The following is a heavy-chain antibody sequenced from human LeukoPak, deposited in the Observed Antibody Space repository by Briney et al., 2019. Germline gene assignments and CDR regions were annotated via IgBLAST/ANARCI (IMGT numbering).Heavy chain of an antibody. D-gene: IGHD3-16*01. CDR1: GFTVSINNY. CDR2: IYTGGTT. J-gene: IGHJ4*02. V-gene: IGHV3-66*01. CDR3: AREISRFGI. Sequence: GGSLRLSCAASGFTVSINNYMYWVRQAPGKGLEWVSSIYTGGTTYYADSVKGRFTISRDDPKNTLYLQMNSLRADDAAVYYCAREISRFGIWGQGTRVTVSS.